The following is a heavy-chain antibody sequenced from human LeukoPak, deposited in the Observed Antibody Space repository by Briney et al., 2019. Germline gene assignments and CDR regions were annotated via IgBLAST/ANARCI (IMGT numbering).Heavy chain of an antibody. Sequence: GGSLRLSCAASGFTFSSYWMSWVRQAPGKGLEWVANIKQDGSEKYYVDSVKGRFTISRDNAKDSLYLQMNSLRAEDTAVYYCARDRGYYDYVWGSYRQGDAFDIWGQGTMVTVSS. CDR2: IKQDGSEK. CDR1: GFTFSSYW. D-gene: IGHD3-16*02. V-gene: IGHV3-7*01. J-gene: IGHJ3*02. CDR3: ARDRGYYDYVWGSYRQGDAFDI.